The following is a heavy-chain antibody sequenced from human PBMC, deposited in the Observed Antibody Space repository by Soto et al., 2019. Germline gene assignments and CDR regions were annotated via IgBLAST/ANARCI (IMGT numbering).Heavy chain of an antibody. Sequence: GGSLRLSCAASGFTVSSNYMSWVRQAPGKGLEWVSVIYSGGSTYYADSVKGRFTISRHNSKNTLYLQMNSLRAEDTAVYYCARAASNWVYYFDYWGQGTLVTVSS. V-gene: IGHV3-53*04. CDR1: GFTVSSNY. CDR2: IYSGGST. J-gene: IGHJ4*02. D-gene: IGHD4-4*01. CDR3: ARAASNWVYYFDY.